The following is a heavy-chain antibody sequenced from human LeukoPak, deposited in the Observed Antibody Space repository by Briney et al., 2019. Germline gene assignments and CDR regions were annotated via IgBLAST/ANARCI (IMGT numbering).Heavy chain of an antibody. J-gene: IGHJ6*03. CDR3: ARVVLYYSYLDV. CDR2: IKEDASER. D-gene: IGHD6-13*01. Sequence: PGGSLRLSCAASGFTFSRHWMSWVRQAPGKGLEWVANIKEDASERYYVDSVKGRFTISRDNAKNSLYLQMNSLRAEDTAVYYCARVVLYYSYLDVWGKGTTVTVS. CDR1: GFTFSRHW. V-gene: IGHV3-7*01.